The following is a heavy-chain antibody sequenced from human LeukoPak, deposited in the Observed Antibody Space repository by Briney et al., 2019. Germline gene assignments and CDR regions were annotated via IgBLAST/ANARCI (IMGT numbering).Heavy chain of an antibody. CDR2: ISDIGGST. J-gene: IGHJ5*02. CDR3: AKDYYASGSYPTA. V-gene: IGHV3-23*01. Sequence: PGGSLRLSCAASGFTFSTYAMNWVRQVPGKGLEWVSTISDIGGSTYYADSVKGRFTISRDSSKNTLYLQMNSLRAEDTAVYYCAKDYYASGSYPTAWGQGTLVTVSS. CDR1: GFTFSTYA. D-gene: IGHD3-10*01.